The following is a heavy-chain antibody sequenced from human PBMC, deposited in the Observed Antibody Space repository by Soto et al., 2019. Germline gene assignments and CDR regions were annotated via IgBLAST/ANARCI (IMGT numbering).Heavy chain of an antibody. CDR3: ARDGLTIFGVPNPHFDY. CDR2: INHSGST. V-gene: IGHV4-34*01. Sequence: SETLSLTCAVYGGSFSGYYWSWIRQPPGKGLEWIGEINHSGSTNYNPSLKSRVTISVDTSKNQFSLKLSSVTAADTAVYYCARDGLTIFGVPNPHFDYWGQGTLVTVSS. CDR1: GGSFSGYY. J-gene: IGHJ4*02. D-gene: IGHD3-3*01.